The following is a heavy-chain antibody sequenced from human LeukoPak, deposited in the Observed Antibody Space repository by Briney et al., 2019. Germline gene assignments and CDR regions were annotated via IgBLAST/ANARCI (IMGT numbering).Heavy chain of an antibody. CDR1: GFSFSGYR. V-gene: IGHV3-21*01. J-gene: IGHJ4*02. D-gene: IGHD5-18*01. Sequence: GGSLRLSCAASGFSFSGYRMNWVRQAPGKGLEWVSSISRSSSSIYYADSMKGRFTISRDNAKNSLYLQMNSLRAGDTAVYYCARGLEAGGVGDTAHSLLIDYWGQGTLVTVSS. CDR3: ARGLEAGGVGDTAHSLLIDY. CDR2: ISRSSSSI.